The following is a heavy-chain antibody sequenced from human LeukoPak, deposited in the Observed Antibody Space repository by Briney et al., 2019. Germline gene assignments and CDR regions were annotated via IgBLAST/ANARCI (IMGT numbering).Heavy chain of an antibody. CDR1: GYTFTSYG. D-gene: IGHD6-13*01. V-gene: IGHV1-18*04. Sequence: SVKVSCKASGYTFTSYGISWVRQAPGQGLEWMGWISAYNGNKNYAQKLQGRVTMTTDTSTSTAYMELRSLRSDDTAVYYCARDHAALLKYIWFDPWRQGPLVTVSS. CDR2: ISAYNGNK. CDR3: ARDHAALLKYIWFDP. J-gene: IGHJ5*02.